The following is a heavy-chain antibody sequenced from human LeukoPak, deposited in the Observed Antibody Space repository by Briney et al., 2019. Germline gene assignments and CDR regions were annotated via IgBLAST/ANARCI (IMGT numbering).Heavy chain of an antibody. D-gene: IGHD3-22*01. J-gene: IGHJ6*02. CDR2: INWNGGST. V-gene: IGHV3-20*01. CDR1: GFTFDDYG. CDR3: ARVRYDSSGYYYYGMDV. Sequence: EGSLRLSCAASGFTFDDYGMSWVRQAPGKGLEWVSGINWNGGSTGYADSVKGRFTISRDNAKNSLYLQMNSLRAEDTALYHCARVRYDSSGYYYYGMDVWGQGTTVTVSS.